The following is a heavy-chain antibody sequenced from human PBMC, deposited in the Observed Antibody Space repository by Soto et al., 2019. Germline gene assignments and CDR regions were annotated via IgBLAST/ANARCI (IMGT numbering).Heavy chain of an antibody. CDR2: VTWNGGST. D-gene: IGHD2-21*01. Sequence: EVQLVESGGGLVEPGGSLRLSCTASGFTFDDYTMHWVRQAPGKGLEWVSHVTWNGGSTGYADSVKGRFSISRYNAKNSVNLQMNNLITEDTAFYYCVRNKVYFAYSAYTAYSHWGQGTLVTGSS. V-gene: IGHV3-9*01. J-gene: IGHJ4*02. CDR1: GFTFDDYT. CDR3: VRNKVYFAYSAYTAYSH.